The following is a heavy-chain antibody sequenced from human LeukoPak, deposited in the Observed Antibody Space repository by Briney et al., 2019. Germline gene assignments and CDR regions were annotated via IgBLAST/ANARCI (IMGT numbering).Heavy chain of an antibody. CDR1: GYTFTGYY. CDR3: ARRGFDS. V-gene: IGHV1-2*06. J-gene: IGHJ4*02. D-gene: IGHD3-16*01. CDR2: TNPSSGVT. Sequence: ASVKVSCKASGYTFTGYYIHWVRQAPGQGLEWMGRTNPSSGVTYYVQKLEGRVTMTRDTSVSTVYMEVGNLTSDDTAMYFCARRGFDSWGQGTLVTVSS.